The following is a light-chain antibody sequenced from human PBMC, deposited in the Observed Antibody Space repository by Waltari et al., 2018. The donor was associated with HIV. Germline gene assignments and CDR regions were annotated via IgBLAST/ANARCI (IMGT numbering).Light chain of an antibody. Sequence: SYALAQPPSVSVSPGQTAIISCSGDELGNKGASWYQQKPGQSPVLVIFQSKRRPSGIPERFSGSDSGNTATLTISGAQAVDEADYYCQAWDSNSAVFGGGTKLTVL. V-gene: IGLV3-1*01. J-gene: IGLJ2*01. CDR1: ELGNKG. CDR3: QAWDSNSAV. CDR2: QSK.